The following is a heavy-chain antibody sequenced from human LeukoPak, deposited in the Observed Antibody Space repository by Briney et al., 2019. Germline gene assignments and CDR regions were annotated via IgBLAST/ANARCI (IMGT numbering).Heavy chain of an antibody. D-gene: IGHD6-13*01. Sequence: NPSETLSLTCTVSGGSISTSSYYWGWIRQPPGKGLEWIGSIYYSGSTYYNPSLKSRVTISVDTSKNQFSLKLSSVTAADTAVYYCARGYSSSWYMNWFDPWGQGTLVAVSS. CDR3: ARGYSSSWYMNWFDP. J-gene: IGHJ5*02. CDR2: IYYSGST. V-gene: IGHV4-39*01. CDR1: GGSISTSSYY.